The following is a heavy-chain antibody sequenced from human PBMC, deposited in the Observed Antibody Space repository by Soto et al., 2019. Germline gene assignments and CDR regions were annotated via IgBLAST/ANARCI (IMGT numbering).Heavy chain of an antibody. V-gene: IGHV4-34*01. D-gene: IGHD6-19*01. CDR1: GGSFSGYY. CDR3: ARTGRVGRTIAVAGRDFDY. Sequence: QVQLQQWGAGLLKPSETLSLTCAVYGGSFSGYYWSGIRKPPGKGLAWIGEINHSGSTNYNPSLKSRVTISVDTSKNQLSLRRSSVTAEDTAVYYCARTGRVGRTIAVAGRDFDYWVQGTPVTVSS. CDR2: INHSGST. J-gene: IGHJ4*02.